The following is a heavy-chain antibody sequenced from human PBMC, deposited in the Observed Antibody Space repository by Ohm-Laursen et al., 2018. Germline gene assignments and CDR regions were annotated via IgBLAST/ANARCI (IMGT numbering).Heavy chain of an antibody. CDR2: IWYDGSNK. D-gene: IGHD7-27*01. J-gene: IGHJ6*02. V-gene: IGHV3-33*01. Sequence: SLRLSCAASGFTFSSYGMHWVRQAPGKGLEWVAVIWYDGSNKYYADSVKGRFTISRDNSKNTLYLQMNSLRAEDTAVYYCARDSLNWAPPKPLYYYYGMDVWGQGTTVTVSS. CDR3: ARDSLNWAPPKPLYYYYGMDV. CDR1: GFTFSSYG.